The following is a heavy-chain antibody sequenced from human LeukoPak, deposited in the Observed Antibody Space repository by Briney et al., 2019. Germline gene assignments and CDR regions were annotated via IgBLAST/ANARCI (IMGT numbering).Heavy chain of an antibody. CDR3: ARDGYNSHFDY. CDR1: GFTFSSYW. J-gene: IGHJ4*02. D-gene: IGHD5-24*01. V-gene: IGHV3-74*01. CDR2: IDGDGTTT. Sequence: PGGSLRLSCAASGFTFSSYWMHWVRQAPGKGLVWVSRIDGDGTTTNYADSVKGRFTISRDNAKNTLYLQINSLRAEDTAVYYCARDGYNSHFDYWGQGTLVTVSS.